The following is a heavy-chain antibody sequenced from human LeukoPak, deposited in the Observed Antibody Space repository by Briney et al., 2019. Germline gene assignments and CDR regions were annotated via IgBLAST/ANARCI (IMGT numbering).Heavy chain of an antibody. J-gene: IGHJ4*02. D-gene: IGHD2-21*02. CDR3: AAYCGGDCYSFDY. Sequence: ASVKVSCKASGYTFTGYYMHWVRQAPGQGLEWMGWINPNSGGTNYAQKFQGRVIMTRDTSISTAYMELSRLRSDDTAVYYCAAYCGGDCYSFDYWGQGTLVTVSS. CDR2: INPNSGGT. CDR1: GYTFTGYY. V-gene: IGHV1-2*02.